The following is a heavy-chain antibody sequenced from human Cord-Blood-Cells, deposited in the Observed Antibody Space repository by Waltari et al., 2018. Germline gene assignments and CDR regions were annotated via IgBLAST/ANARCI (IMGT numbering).Heavy chain of an antibody. D-gene: IGHD6-13*01. J-gene: IGHJ4*02. Sequence: QVQLQQWGAGLLKPSETLSLTCAVYGGSFSGYYWSWIRQPPGKGLEGIGEINHSGSTNDDPALKSRVPRSVDTAKNQCSLKLSSETAADTAVYYCARVRGLYSSSWYFDYWGQGTLVTVSS. V-gene: IGHV4-34*01. CDR1: GGSFSGYY. CDR2: INHSGST. CDR3: ARVRGLYSSSWYFDY.